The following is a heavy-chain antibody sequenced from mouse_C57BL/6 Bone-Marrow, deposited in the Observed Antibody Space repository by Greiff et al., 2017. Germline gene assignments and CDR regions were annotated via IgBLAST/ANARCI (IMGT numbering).Heavy chain of an antibody. D-gene: IGHD3-1*01. CDR1: GFNIKDDY. V-gene: IGHV14-4*01. CDR3: TTWALLWYFDV. CDR2: SDPENGDT. Sequence: EVQLQQSGAELVRPGASVKLSCTASGFNIKDDYMHWVKQRPEQGLEWIGWSDPENGDTEYASKFQGKATITADTSSNTAYLQLSSLTSEDTAVYYCTTWALLWYFDVWGTGTTVTVSS. J-gene: IGHJ1*03.